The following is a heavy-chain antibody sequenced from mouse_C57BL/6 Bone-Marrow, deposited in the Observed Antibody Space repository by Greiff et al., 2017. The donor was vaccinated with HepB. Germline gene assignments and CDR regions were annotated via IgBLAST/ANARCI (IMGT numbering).Heavy chain of an antibody. CDR2: IYPRSGNT. J-gene: IGHJ4*01. CDR3: AREGAVVARYYAMDY. Sequence: ESGAELARPGASVKLSCKASGYTFTSYGISWVKQRTGQGLEWIGEIYPRSGNTYYNEKFKGKATLTADKSSSTAYMELRSLTSEDSAVYFCAREGAVVARYYAMDYWGQGTSVTVSS. CDR1: GYTFTSYG. V-gene: IGHV1-81*01. D-gene: IGHD1-1*01.